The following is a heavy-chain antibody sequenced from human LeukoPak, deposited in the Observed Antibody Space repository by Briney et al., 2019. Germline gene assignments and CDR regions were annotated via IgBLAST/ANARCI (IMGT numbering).Heavy chain of an antibody. Sequence: QTLSLTCAISGNSVSSNSAAWNWIRQSPSRGLEWLGRTYYRTKWYNDYAVSVKSRITINPDKSKNQFPLQLNSVTPEDTAVYYCARDSSSGWYIHNTNCFDPWGQGTLVTVSS. CDR1: GNSVSSNSAA. J-gene: IGHJ5*02. D-gene: IGHD6-19*01. CDR3: ARDSSSGWYIHNTNCFDP. V-gene: IGHV6-1*01. CDR2: TYYRTKWYN.